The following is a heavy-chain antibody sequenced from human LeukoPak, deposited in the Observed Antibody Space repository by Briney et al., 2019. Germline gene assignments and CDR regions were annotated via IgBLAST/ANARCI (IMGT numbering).Heavy chain of an antibody. CDR2: INHSGST. Sequence: PSETLSLTCAVYGGSFSGYYWSWIRQPPGKGLEWIGEINHSGSTNYNPSLKSRVTISVDTSKNQLSLKLSSVTAADTAVYYCARRLIWFGELFPSNWFDPWGQGTLVTVSS. CDR3: ARRLIWFGELFPSNWFDP. CDR1: GGSFSGYY. D-gene: IGHD3-10*01. V-gene: IGHV4-34*01. J-gene: IGHJ5*02.